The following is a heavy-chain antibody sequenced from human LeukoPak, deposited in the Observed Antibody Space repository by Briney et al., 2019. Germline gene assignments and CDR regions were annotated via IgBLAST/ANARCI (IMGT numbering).Heavy chain of an antibody. CDR2: ISSSSSYI. V-gene: IGHV3-21*01. D-gene: IGHD4-17*01. CDR1: GFTFSSYS. J-gene: IGHJ6*03. Sequence: GGSLRLSCAASGFTFSSYSMNWARQAPGKGLEWVSSISSSSSYIYYADSVKGRFTISRDNAKNSLYLQMNSLRAEDTAVYYCARGSGVTTIYYYMDVWGKGTTVTVSS. CDR3: ARGSGVTTIYYYMDV.